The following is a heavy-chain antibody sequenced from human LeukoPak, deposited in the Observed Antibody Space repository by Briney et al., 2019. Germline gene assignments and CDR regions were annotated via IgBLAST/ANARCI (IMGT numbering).Heavy chain of an antibody. Sequence: ASVKVSCKPSGYTFTGYYIQWVRQAPGQGLEWMGWINPNSGGTNSAQKFQGRVTLTRDTSISTAYMELSGLRSDDTAVYYCARVVVAATFYYYMDVWGKGTMVTVSS. V-gene: IGHV1-2*02. D-gene: IGHD2-15*01. CDR2: INPNSGGT. CDR1: GYTFTGYY. J-gene: IGHJ6*03. CDR3: ARVVVAATFYYYMDV.